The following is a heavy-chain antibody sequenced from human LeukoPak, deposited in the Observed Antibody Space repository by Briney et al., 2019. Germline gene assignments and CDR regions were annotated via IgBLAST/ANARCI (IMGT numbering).Heavy chain of an antibody. Sequence: GSLRLSCAASGFTISTNCMTWVRQAPGKGLEWVSTIYSGGTTYYADSVMGRFTISRHNSRNTLYLQMNSLRAEDTAVYYCARVDTVMAYYFDLWGQGTLVTVSS. D-gene: IGHD5-18*01. CDR1: GFTISTNC. CDR2: IYSGGTT. V-gene: IGHV3-53*04. J-gene: IGHJ4*02. CDR3: ARVDTVMAYYFDL.